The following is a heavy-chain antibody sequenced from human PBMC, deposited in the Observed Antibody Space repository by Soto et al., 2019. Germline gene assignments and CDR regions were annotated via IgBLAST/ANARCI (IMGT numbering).Heavy chain of an antibody. Sequence: PGGSLRLSCAASGFTFSSYAMSWVRQAPGKGLEWVSAISGSGGSTYYADSVKGRFTISRDNSKNTLYLQMNSLRAEDTAVYYCAKGYTYYDILTRYGIDYFDYWGQGTLVTVSS. CDR1: GFTFSSYA. CDR3: AKGYTYYDILTRYGIDYFDY. CDR2: ISGSGGST. V-gene: IGHV3-23*01. J-gene: IGHJ4*02. D-gene: IGHD3-9*01.